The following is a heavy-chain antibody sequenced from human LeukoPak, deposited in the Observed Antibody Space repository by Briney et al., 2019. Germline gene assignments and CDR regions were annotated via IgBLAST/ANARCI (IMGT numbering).Heavy chain of an antibody. CDR1: GFTVSTNY. Sequence: GGSLRLSCAASGFTVSTNYMSWVRQAPGKGPECVSVIYSDGSTFYTDSVKGRFTVSRDNSKNTLYLQMNSLRAEDTAVYYCARVPTGGYYYYGMDVWGQGTTVTVSS. CDR3: ARVPTGGYYYYGMDV. CDR2: IYSDGST. V-gene: IGHV3-66*01. D-gene: IGHD4-17*01. J-gene: IGHJ6*02.